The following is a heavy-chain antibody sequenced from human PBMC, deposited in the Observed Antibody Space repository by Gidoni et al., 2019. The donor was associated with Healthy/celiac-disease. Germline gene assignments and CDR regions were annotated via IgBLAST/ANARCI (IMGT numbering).Heavy chain of an antibody. CDR3: ARDRARRVFTGLDDY. J-gene: IGHJ4*02. V-gene: IGHV3-11*06. CDR2: ISSSSSYT. Sequence: QVQLVESGGGLVKPGGSLRLSCAASGFTFSDYYMSWIRQAPGKGLEWVSYISSSSSYTNYADSVKGRFTISRDNAKNSLYLQMNSLRAEDTAVYYCARDRARRVFTGLDDYWGQGTLVTVSS. CDR1: GFTFSDYY.